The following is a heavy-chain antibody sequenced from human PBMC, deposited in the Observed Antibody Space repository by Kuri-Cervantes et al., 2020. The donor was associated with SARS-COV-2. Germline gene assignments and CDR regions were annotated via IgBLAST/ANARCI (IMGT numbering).Heavy chain of an antibody. D-gene: IGHD3-3*01. Sequence: SVKVSCKAFGYSFSDHYMYWVRQAPGQGLEWMGIINPIFGAANYAQKFQGRVTITADESTSTAYMELSSLRSEDTAVYYCARDRPRDYDFWSGYYTMGGYYYYYMDVWGKGTTVTVSS. V-gene: IGHV1-69*13. CDR1: GYSFSDHY. CDR3: ARDRPRDYDFWSGYYTMGGYYYYYMDV. CDR2: INPIFGAA. J-gene: IGHJ6*03.